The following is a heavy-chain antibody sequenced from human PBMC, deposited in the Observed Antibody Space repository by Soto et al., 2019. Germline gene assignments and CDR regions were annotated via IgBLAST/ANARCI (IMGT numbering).Heavy chain of an antibody. CDR3: ARDKSCHDFVWWFDP. V-gene: IGHV1-18*01. D-gene: IGHD3-16*01. CDR1: AYTSTNYV. Sequence: SVRVSCKASAYTSTNYVISWVRQAPGQGLEWMGTINAFGVNIGYAQKFKGRVTMTKDTSTSTVYMELSSLTSDETALYYCARDKSCHDFVWWFDPWGQGPLVTVSS. J-gene: IGHJ5*02. CDR2: INAFGVNI.